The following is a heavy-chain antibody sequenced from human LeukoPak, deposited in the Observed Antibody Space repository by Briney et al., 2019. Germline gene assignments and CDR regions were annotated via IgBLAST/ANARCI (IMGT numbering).Heavy chain of an antibody. J-gene: IGHJ5*02. CDR1: GGSISSSSYY. Sequence: SETLSLTCTVSGGSISSSSYYWGWIRQPPGKGLEWIGSIYYSGSTYYNPSLKSRVTISVDTSKNQFSLKLSSVTAADTAVYYCARQNFWSGYYPTGWFDPWGRGTLVTVSS. CDR3: ARQNFWSGYYPTGWFDP. CDR2: IYYSGST. D-gene: IGHD3-3*01. V-gene: IGHV4-39*01.